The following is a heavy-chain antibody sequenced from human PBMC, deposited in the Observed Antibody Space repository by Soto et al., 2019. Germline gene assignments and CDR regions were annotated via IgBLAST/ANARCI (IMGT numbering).Heavy chain of an antibody. J-gene: IGHJ5*02. Sequence: ASETLSLTCTVSGGSISSYYWSWIRQPPGKGLEWIGYIYYSGSTNYNPSLKSRVTISVDTSKNQFSLKLSSVTAADTAVYYCARVGYCSGGSCRTYVNWFDPWGQGTLVTVSS. CDR3: ARVGYCSGGSCRTYVNWFDP. CDR1: GGSISSYY. D-gene: IGHD2-15*01. V-gene: IGHV4-59*01. CDR2: IYYSGST.